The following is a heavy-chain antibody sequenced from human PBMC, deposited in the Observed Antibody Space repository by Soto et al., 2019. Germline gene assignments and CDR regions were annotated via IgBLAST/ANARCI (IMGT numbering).Heavy chain of an antibody. CDR1: GYTFASYG. CDR3: ARAVGSSDS. D-gene: IGHD6-6*01. J-gene: IGHJ4*02. CDR2: ISGYNSIT. V-gene: IGHV1-18*01. Sequence: QVQLVQSGAEVKKPGASVKVSCEASGYTFASYGISWLRQAPGQGFEWMGWISGYNSITRYAQKFPGRVTMTTDTSTSTASVELRSLRSDDTAFYYCARAVGSSDSWGQGTLVTVSS.